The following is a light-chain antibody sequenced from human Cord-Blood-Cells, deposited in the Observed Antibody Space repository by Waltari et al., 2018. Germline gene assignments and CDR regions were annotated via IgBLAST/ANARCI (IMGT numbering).Light chain of an antibody. CDR3: QQYGSSSYT. Sequence: EIVLTQSPGTLSLSPGERATLSCRASQSVSSSYLAWYQQKPGQAPRLFIYGASSRSTGIPDRCSGSGSGTDFTLTISRLEPEDFAVYYCQQYGSSSYTFGQGTKLEIK. V-gene: IGKV3-20*01. CDR1: QSVSSSY. CDR2: GAS. J-gene: IGKJ2*01.